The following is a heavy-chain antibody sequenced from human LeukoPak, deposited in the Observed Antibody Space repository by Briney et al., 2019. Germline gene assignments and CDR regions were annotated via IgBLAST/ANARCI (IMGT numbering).Heavy chain of an antibody. CDR1: GFTFSNAW. V-gene: IGHV3-23*01. CDR2: ISGSGDST. D-gene: IGHD2-21*02. J-gene: IGHJ4*02. Sequence: PGGSLRLSCADSGFTFSNAWMSWVRQTPGKGLEWVSSISGSGDSTFYADSVKGRFSISRDNSKNTLYLQVNGLRTEDTAVYYCAKDRLLNCRGDCYIFDYWGQGTVVTVSS. CDR3: AKDRLLNCRGDCYIFDY.